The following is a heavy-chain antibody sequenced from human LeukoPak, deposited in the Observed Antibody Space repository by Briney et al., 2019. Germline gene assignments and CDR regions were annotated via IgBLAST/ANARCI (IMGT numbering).Heavy chain of an antibody. CDR1: GGSISSSSHY. Sequence: PSETLSLTCTVSGGSISSSSHYWGWIRQPPGKGLEWIGSMYYRGSTYHNPSLKSRVTISVDTSKNQFSLKLSSVTAADTAVYYCATTTFRLGYWGQGTLVTVSS. J-gene: IGHJ4*02. D-gene: IGHD2/OR15-2a*01. CDR3: ATTTFRLGY. CDR2: MYYRGST. V-gene: IGHV4-39*07.